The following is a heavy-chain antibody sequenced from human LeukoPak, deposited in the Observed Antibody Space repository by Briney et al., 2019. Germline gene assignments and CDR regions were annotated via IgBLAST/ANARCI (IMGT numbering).Heavy chain of an antibody. CDR3: AKDASRVVGWYFDL. Sequence: GGSLRLSCAASGFTFSSYGMHWVRQAPGKGLEWVAFIRYDGSNKYYADSVKGRFTISRDNSKSTLYLQMNSLRAEDTAVYYCAKDASRVVGWYFDLWGRGTLVTVSS. J-gene: IGHJ2*01. CDR1: GFTFSSYG. CDR2: IRYDGSNK. D-gene: IGHD1-26*01. V-gene: IGHV3-30*02.